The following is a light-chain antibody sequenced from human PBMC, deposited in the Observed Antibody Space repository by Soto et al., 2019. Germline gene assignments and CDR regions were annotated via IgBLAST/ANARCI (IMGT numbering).Light chain of an antibody. CDR2: GAS. Sequence: EIVMTQSPATLSLSPGERATLSCRASQSVSSSYLAWYQQKPGQAPRLLIYGASSRATGIPDRFSGSGSGTDFTLTISRLEPEDFAVYYCQQYGSPGTFGQGTKVDIK. CDR3: QQYGSPGT. J-gene: IGKJ1*01. V-gene: IGKV3-20*01. CDR1: QSVSSSY.